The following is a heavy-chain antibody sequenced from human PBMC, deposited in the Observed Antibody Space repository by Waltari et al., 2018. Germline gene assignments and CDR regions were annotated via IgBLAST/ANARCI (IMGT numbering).Heavy chain of an antibody. CDR1: GFTFHNYG. D-gene: IGHD4-17*01. CDR3: AKVEASVTTYDAFDV. J-gene: IGHJ3*01. Sequence: VQLVESGGGVVQPGGSLRLSCVASGFTFHNYGMHWVRQAPGKGLEWVAFIEYNGNNKYYADSVKGRFTISRDSSKNTMYLQMVSLRPDDTAVYYCAKVEASVTTYDAFDVWGQGTMVTVSS. CDR2: IEYNGNNK. V-gene: IGHV3-30*02.